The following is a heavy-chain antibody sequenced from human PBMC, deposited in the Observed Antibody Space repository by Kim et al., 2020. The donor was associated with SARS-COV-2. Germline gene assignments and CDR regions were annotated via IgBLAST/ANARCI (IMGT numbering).Heavy chain of an antibody. CDR2: IYYSGST. CDR3: ARHRWLRFKVGFDY. Sequence: SETLSLTCTVSGGSISSYYWSWIRQPPGKGLEWIGYIYYSGSTNYNPSLKSRVTISVDTSKNQFSLKLSSVTAADTAVYYCARHRWLRFKVGFDYWGQGT. J-gene: IGHJ4*02. V-gene: IGHV4-59*08. CDR1: GGSISSYY. D-gene: IGHD5-12*01.